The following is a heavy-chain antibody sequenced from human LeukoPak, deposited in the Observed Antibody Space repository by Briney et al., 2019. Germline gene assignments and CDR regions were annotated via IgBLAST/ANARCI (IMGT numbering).Heavy chain of an antibody. CDR3: ARAGSSWYQDYFFDY. CDR1: GVTLSSYA. D-gene: IGHD6-13*01. V-gene: IGHV3-30*04. CDR2: ISYDGSNE. Sequence: GGSLRLSCAASGVTLSSYAMHWVRQAPGKGLEWVGAISYDGSNEYYADSVKGRFTISRDNSKNTLYLQMNSLRAEDTAVYYCARAGSSWYQDYFFDYWGQGTLVTVSS. J-gene: IGHJ4*02.